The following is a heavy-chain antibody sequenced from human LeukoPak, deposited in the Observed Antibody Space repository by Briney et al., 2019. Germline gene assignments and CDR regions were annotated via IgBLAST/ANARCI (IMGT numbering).Heavy chain of an antibody. J-gene: IGHJ4*02. CDR3: ARGAFAVAGTLFDY. CDR2: IYHSGST. D-gene: IGHD6-19*01. V-gene: IGHV4-30-2*01. Sequence: PSETLSLTCTVSGGSISSGGYYWSWIRQPPGKGLEWIGYIYHSGSTYYNPSLKSRVTISVDRSKNQFSLKLSSVTAADTAVYYCARGAFAVAGTLFDYWGQGTLVTVSS. CDR1: GGSISSGGYY.